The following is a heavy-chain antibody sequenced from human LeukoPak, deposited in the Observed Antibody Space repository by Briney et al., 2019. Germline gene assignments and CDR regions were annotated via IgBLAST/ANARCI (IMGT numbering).Heavy chain of an antibody. CDR3: ARAGYCSGGSCYGIDY. D-gene: IGHD2-15*01. CDR2: IWYDGSIQ. J-gene: IGHJ4*02. Sequence: PGRSLRLSCAASGFTFSSYGMHWVRQAPGKGLEWVAAIWYDGSIQYYADSVKGRFTISRDNSKNTLYLQMDSLRAEDTAVYYCARAGYCSGGSCYGIDYWGQGTLVSVSS. V-gene: IGHV3-33*01. CDR1: GFTFSSYG.